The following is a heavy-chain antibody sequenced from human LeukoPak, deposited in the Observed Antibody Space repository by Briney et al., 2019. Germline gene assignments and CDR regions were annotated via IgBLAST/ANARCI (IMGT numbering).Heavy chain of an antibody. V-gene: IGHV4-34*01. CDR3: ASLPSRYYYYGMDV. J-gene: IGHJ6*02. CDR2: INHSGST. Sequence: SETLSLTCAVYGGSFSGYYWSWIRQPPGKGLEWIGEINHSGSTNYNPSLKSRVTISVDTSKNQFSLKLSSVTAADTAVYYCASLPSRYYYYGMDVWGQGTTATVSS. CDR1: GGSFSGYY.